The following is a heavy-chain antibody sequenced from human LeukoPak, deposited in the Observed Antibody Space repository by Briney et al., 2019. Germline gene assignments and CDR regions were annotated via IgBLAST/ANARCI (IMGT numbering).Heavy chain of an antibody. CDR3: ARGTMFPYYFDY. CDR1: GFTFTDYY. V-gene: IGHV3-11*04. Sequence: GGSLRLSCAASGFTFTDYYMSWIRQAPGKGLEWLSYISSSGSTIYYADSVKGRFTISRDNAKNSLYLQMNSLRAEDTAVYYCARGTMFPYYFDYWGQGTLVTVSS. CDR2: ISSSGSTI. J-gene: IGHJ4*02. D-gene: IGHD3-10*02.